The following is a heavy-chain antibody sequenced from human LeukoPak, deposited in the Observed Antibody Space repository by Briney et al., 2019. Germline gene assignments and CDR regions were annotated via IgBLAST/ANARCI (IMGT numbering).Heavy chain of an antibody. Sequence: GGSLRLSCAASGFTFSSYAMSWVRQAPGKGLEWVSTIIGSGNSAYYADSVKGRFAISRDNSKDTLFLQMNSLRAEDTAVYYCAKLGSYYYDASGCPRNWGQGTLVTVSS. CDR3: AKLGSYYYDASGCPRN. D-gene: IGHD3-22*01. CDR2: IIGSGNSA. V-gene: IGHV3-23*01. CDR1: GFTFSSYA. J-gene: IGHJ4*02.